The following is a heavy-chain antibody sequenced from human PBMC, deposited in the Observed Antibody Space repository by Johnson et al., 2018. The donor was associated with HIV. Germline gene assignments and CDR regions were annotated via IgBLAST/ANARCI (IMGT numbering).Heavy chain of an antibody. CDR1: GFTFSNYD. CDR2: INTAGDT. Sequence: VQLVESGGGLVQPGGSLRLSCAASGFTFSNYDFHWVRQATGKGLEWVSAINTAGDTYYPGSVKGRFTISRDNAKNSLYLQMNTLRPEDTALYYCAKDLVVINVRYAFHIWGQGTMVTVS. D-gene: IGHD3-22*01. J-gene: IGHJ3*02. CDR3: AKDLVVINVRYAFHI. V-gene: IGHV3-13*01.